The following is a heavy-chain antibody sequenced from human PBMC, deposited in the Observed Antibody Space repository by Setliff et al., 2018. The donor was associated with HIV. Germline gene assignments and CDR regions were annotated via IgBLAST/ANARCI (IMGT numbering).Heavy chain of an antibody. CDR2: IDRDGSET. V-gene: IGHV3-7*03. D-gene: IGHD3-10*01. CDR1: RFTFNDYW. J-gene: IGHJ6*03. Sequence: PGGSLRLSCVASRFTFNDYWMSWVRQAPGKGLEWVANIDRDGSETNYVDSVKGRFTISRDNAKNSLYLQMNSLRAEDTALYYCARTREYYYGSGSPSSYYYMDVWGKGTTVTVSS. CDR3: ARTREYYYGSGSPSSYYYMDV.